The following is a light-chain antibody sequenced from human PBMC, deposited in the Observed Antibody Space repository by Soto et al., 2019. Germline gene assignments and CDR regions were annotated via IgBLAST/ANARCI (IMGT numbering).Light chain of an antibody. V-gene: IGKV1-27*01. CDR2: GAS. J-gene: IGKJ1*01. Sequence: DIQMAQSPSSLSASIGDRVTITCRASQGISEYLAWYQQRPGNAPNLLIYGASILQSGVPSRFSGSGSGTHFTLTISSLQPEDVATYYGHSYYSIPRTFGQGTTVEIK. CDR1: QGISEY. CDR3: HSYYSIPRT.